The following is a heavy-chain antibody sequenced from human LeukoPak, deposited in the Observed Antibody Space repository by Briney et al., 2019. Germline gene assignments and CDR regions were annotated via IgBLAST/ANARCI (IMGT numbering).Heavy chain of an antibody. J-gene: IGHJ4*02. CDR1: GFTFSTYG. Sequence: QSGGSLRLSCAASGFTFSTYGMHWVRQAPGKGLEWVAFIRYDGSNKYYADSVKGRFTISRDNSKNTLYLQMNSLRAEDTAVYYCAKGQHYYDPERQIDYWGQGPWSPSPQ. D-gene: IGHD3-22*01. CDR2: IRYDGSNK. V-gene: IGHV3-30*02. CDR3: AKGQHYYDPERQIDY.